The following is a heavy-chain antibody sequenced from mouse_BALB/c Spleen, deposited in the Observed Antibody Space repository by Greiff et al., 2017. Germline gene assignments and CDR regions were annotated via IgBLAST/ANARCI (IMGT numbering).Heavy chain of an antibody. Sequence: EVKLVESGGGLVKPGGSLKLSCAASGFAFSSYDMSWVRQTPEKRLEWVAYISSGGGSTYYPDTVKGRFTISRDNAKNTLYLQMSSLKSEDTAMYYCARHRGYAFDYWGQGTTLTVSS. V-gene: IGHV5-12-1*01. D-gene: IGHD2-14*01. J-gene: IGHJ2*01. CDR3: ARHRGYAFDY. CDR2: ISSGGGST. CDR1: GFAFSSYD.